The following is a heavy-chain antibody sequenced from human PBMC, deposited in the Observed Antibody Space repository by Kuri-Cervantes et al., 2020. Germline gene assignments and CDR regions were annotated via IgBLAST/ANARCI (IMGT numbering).Heavy chain of an antibody. CDR1: GGSISSSSYY. CDR2: IYSGGST. J-gene: IGHJ6*02. D-gene: IGHD3-10*01. Sequence: GGSLRLSCTVSGGSISSSSYYWGWTRLPPGKGLEWVSVIYSGGSTYYADSVKGRFTISRDNSKNTLYLQMNSLRAEDTAVYYCARARGVLWFGALQYGMDVWGQGTTVTVSS. CDR3: ARARGVLWFGALQYGMDV. V-gene: IGHV3-53*03.